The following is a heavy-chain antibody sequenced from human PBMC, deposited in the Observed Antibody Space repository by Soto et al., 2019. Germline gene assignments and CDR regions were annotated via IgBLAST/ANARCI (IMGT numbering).Heavy chain of an antibody. CDR2: IHYSGST. Sequence: PLETLSLSWTVFGGSISTYYWSWIRKTPGKGLEWIGYIHYSGSTVYNPSLRSRVSISVDTSNNQFSLKLTSVTAADTAVYHCAKYNWNNLGRWFDPWGQGTLVTVSS. D-gene: IGHD1-1*01. J-gene: IGHJ5*02. CDR3: AKYNWNNLGRWFDP. CDR1: GGSISTYY. V-gene: IGHV4-59*08.